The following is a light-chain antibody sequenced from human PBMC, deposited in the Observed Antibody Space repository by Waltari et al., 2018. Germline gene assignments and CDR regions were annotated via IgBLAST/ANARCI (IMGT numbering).Light chain of an antibody. Sequence: VLTQSPGTRSLSPGERATLSGRASQSVSSSYLAWYQQKPGQAPRLLIYGASSRATGIPDRFSGSGSGTDFTLTISRLEPEDFAVYYCQQYGSSPGFTFGPGTKVDIK. V-gene: IGKV3-20*01. CDR1: QSVSSSY. CDR3: QQYGSSPGFT. J-gene: IGKJ3*01. CDR2: GAS.